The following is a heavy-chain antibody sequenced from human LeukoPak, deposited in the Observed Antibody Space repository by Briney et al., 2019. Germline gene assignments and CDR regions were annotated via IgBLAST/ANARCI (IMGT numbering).Heavy chain of an antibody. CDR3: AREVYSSGWSSFDY. J-gene: IGHJ4*02. CDR1: GFTVSSNY. V-gene: IGHV3-74*01. Sequence: GGSLRLSCVASGFTVSSNYMSWVRQAPGRGLEWVSRINSDGSSTIHADSVKGRFTISRDNAKNTLYLQMNSLRAEDTAVYYCAREVYSSGWSSFDYWGQGTLVTVSS. CDR2: INSDGSST. D-gene: IGHD6-19*01.